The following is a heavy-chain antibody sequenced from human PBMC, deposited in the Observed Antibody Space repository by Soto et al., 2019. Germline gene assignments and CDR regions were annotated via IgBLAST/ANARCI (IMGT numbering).Heavy chain of an antibody. J-gene: IGHJ4*02. CDR2: ISGSGGST. Sequence: EVQLLESGGGLVQPGGSLRLSCAASGFTFNNYAMSWVRQAPGKGLEWVSGISGSGGSTYYADSVKGRFAISRDNSKNTLDLQMTSLRVEDTAVYYCAKDGAGDRPRYFDYWGQGTLVSVSS. CDR1: GFTFNNYA. D-gene: IGHD7-27*01. CDR3: AKDGAGDRPRYFDY. V-gene: IGHV3-23*01.